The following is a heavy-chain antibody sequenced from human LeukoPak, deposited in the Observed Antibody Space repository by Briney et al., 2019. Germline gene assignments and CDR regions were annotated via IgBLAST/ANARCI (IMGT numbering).Heavy chain of an antibody. CDR2: VGGRGGST. V-gene: IGHV3-23*01. CDR1: GFRFSDYT. J-gene: IGHJ5*02. Sequence: GGSLRLSCAASGFRFSDYTITWVRQAPGKGPEWVSAVGGRGGSTYYADSLGGRFTISRDNSQDMVYLQMNSLKVEDTATYYCGKEGGAWGQGTKVTVSS. CDR3: GKEGGA. D-gene: IGHD3-16*01.